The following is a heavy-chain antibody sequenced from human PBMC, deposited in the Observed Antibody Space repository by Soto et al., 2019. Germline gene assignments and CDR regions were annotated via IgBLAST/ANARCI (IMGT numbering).Heavy chain of an antibody. CDR2: IYPGDSDT. CDR1: GYSFTSYW. V-gene: IGHV5-51*01. Sequence: GESLKISCKGSGYSFTSYWIGCVRQRPGKGLEWTVIIYPGDSDTRYSPSFQAQVTISGDNSIITAYLQLSSLKASDTAMYYCARTLWFAEYPPHNWSDPWGQGTLVTVSS. J-gene: IGHJ5*02. CDR3: ARTLWFAEYPPHNWSDP. D-gene: IGHD3-10*01.